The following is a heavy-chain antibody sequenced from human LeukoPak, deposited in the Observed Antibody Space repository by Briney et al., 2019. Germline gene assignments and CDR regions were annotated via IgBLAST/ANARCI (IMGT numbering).Heavy chain of an antibody. CDR2: ISWNSGSI. CDR1: GFTFDDYA. J-gene: IGHJ5*02. V-gene: IGHV3-9*01. D-gene: IGHD2-2*01. Sequence: GGSLRLSCAAPGFTFDDYAMHWVRQAPGKGLEWVSGISWNSGSIGYADSVKGRFTISRDDAKNSLYLQINSLRAEDTAVYYCTRGFCSSTSCFDPWGQGTLVTVSS. CDR3: TRGFCSSTSCFDP.